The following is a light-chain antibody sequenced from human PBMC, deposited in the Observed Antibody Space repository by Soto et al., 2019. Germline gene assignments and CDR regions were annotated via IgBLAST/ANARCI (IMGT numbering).Light chain of an antibody. J-gene: IGLJ2*01. CDR1: SSDVGSYNL. Sequence: QSVLTQPASVSGSPGQLITISCTGTSSDVGSYNLVSWYQQHPGKAPKLMIYEGNKRPSGVSNRFSGSKSGNTASLTISGLQAEDEADYYCCSYAGSSTYVVFGGGTKLTVL. V-gene: IGLV2-23*01. CDR3: CSYAGSSTYVV. CDR2: EGN.